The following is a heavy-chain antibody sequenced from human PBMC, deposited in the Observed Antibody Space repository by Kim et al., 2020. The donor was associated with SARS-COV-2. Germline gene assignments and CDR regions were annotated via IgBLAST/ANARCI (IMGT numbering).Heavy chain of an antibody. V-gene: IGHV6-1*01. CDR3: ARESRIAASLPYYFDY. J-gene: IGHJ4*02. D-gene: IGHD6-13*01. Sequence: SVKSRITINPDTSKNQFSLQLNSVTPEDTAVYYCARESRIAASLPYYFDYWGQGTLVTVSS.